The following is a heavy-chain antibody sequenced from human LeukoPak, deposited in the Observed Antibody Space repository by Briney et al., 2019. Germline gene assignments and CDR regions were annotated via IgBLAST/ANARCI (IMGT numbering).Heavy chain of an antibody. CDR3: ARAWRFGYGSGIY. V-gene: IGHV3-9*01. Sequence: GGSLRLSCAASGFNFDDFHMHWVRQVPGKGLELVSGISWNSGSKAYADSVKGRFTISRDNAKNTLYLQMNSLRAEDTAVYYCARAWRFGYGSGIYWGQGTLVPVSS. CDR1: GFNFDDFH. CDR2: ISWNSGSK. D-gene: IGHD3-10*01. J-gene: IGHJ4*02.